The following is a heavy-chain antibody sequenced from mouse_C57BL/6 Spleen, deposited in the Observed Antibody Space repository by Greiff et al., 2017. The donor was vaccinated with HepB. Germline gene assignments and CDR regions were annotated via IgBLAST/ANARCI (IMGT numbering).Heavy chain of an antibody. CDR3: TRSGDVYFDY. D-gene: IGHD3-1*01. Sequence: QVHVKQSGAELVRPGASVTLSCKASGYTFTDYEMHWVKQTPVHGLEWIGAIDPETGGTAYNQKFKGKAILTADKSSSTAYMELRSLTSEDSAVYYCTRSGDVYFDYWGQGTTLTVSS. CDR1: GYTFTDYE. V-gene: IGHV1-15*01. J-gene: IGHJ2*01. CDR2: IDPETGGT.